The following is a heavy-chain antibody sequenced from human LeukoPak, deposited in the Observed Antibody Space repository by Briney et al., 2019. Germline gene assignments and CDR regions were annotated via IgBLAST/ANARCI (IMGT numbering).Heavy chain of an antibody. V-gene: IGHV3-53*05. Sequence: PGGSLRLSCAASGFTVSSSYMSWVRQAPGKGLEWVSLIYSGGTTYYTDSVKGRFTISRDNSKNTLYLQMSSLRAEDTAVYYCVGDQVDDTGYLRWGQGTRVTVSA. J-gene: IGHJ4*02. CDR3: VGDQVDDTGYLR. D-gene: IGHD3-9*01. CDR2: IYSGGTT. CDR1: GFTVSSSY.